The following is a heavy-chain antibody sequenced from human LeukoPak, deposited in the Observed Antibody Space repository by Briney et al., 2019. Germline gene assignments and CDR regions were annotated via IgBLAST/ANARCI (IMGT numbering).Heavy chain of an antibody. CDR3: ARQDNTDNNGLGF. J-gene: IGHJ4*02. Sequence: ASVKVSCKASGYSFTGYYLHWVRQAPGQGLEWMAWINPNSGGTDYAQKFQGRVTMTRDTPISTAYMELSRLRSDDTAVYYCARQDNTDNNGLGFWGQGTLVTVSS. D-gene: IGHD1/OR15-1a*01. CDR1: GYSFTGYY. CDR2: INPNSGGT. V-gene: IGHV1-2*02.